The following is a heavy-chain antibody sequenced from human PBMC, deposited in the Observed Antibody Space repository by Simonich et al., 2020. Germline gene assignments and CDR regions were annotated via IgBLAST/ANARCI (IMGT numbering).Heavy chain of an antibody. CDR3: ARHVRKTGDHFDY. V-gene: IGHV4-59*08. Sequence: QVQLQESGPGLVKPSETLSLTCTVSGGSISGYYWSWIRQPPGKGLEWIGYIYYSGSTNYNPALKSRVTISVDTSKNQFSLKLSCVTAADTAVYYCARHVRKTGDHFDYWGQGTLVTVSS. CDR1: GGSISGYY. D-gene: IGHD7-27*01. J-gene: IGHJ4*02. CDR2: IYYSGST.